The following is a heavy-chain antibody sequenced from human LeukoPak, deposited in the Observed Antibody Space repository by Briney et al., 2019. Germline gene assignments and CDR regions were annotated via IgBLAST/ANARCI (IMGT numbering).Heavy chain of an antibody. CDR2: IYHTGST. CDR3: ARVVGATSHDTFDV. D-gene: IGHD1-26*01. V-gene: IGHV4-30-2*01. Sequence: SETLSLTCAVSGDSISSAYSWSWIRQPPGKGLEWIGYIYHTGSTSYNPSLKTRVTISIDRPRNHFSLKLSSVTAPDTAMYYCARVVGATSHDTFDVWGQGTLVTVSS. J-gene: IGHJ3*01. CDR1: GDSISSAYS.